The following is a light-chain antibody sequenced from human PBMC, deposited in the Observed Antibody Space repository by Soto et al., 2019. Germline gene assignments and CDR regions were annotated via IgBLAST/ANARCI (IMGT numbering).Light chain of an antibody. CDR1: SSDVGGYNY. Sequence: QSALTQPASVSGSPGQSITISCTGTSSDVGGYNYVSWYQQHPGKAPKLMIYEVTNRPSGVSNRFSGSKSGNTASLTISGLQAEDEADYYCNSYATGSTWVFGGGTQLTVL. J-gene: IGLJ3*02. CDR2: EVT. CDR3: NSYATGSTWV. V-gene: IGLV2-14*01.